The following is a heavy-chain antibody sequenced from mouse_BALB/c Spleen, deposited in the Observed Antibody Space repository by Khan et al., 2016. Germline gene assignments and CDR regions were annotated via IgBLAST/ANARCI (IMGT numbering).Heavy chain of an antibody. J-gene: IGHJ3*01. D-gene: IGHD2-2*01. V-gene: IGHV5-6-3*01. CDR1: GFTFSSSG. CDR3: ASTMLTWSDY. Sequence: EVELVESGGGLVQPGGSLKLSCAASGFTFSSSGMSWVRQTPDKRLELVATINSNGGSTYYPASVKGRFTISRDNAKNTLYLQMSSLKSEDTARYYCASTMLTWSDYWGHGTLVTVSA. CDR2: INSNGGST.